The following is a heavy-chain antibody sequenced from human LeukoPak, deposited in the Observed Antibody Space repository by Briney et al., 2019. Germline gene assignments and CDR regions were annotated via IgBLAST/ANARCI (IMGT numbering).Heavy chain of an antibody. CDR1: GYSISSGYY. CDR3: ARAWVRGLGRVGYFDY. CDR2: IYHSGST. D-gene: IGHD3-10*01. Sequence: PSETLSLTCTVSGYSISSGYYWGWIRQPPGKGLEWIGSIYHSGSTYYNPSLKSRVTISVDKSKNQFSLKLSSVTAADTAVYYCARAWVRGLGRVGYFDYWGQGTLVTVSS. J-gene: IGHJ4*02. V-gene: IGHV4-38-2*02.